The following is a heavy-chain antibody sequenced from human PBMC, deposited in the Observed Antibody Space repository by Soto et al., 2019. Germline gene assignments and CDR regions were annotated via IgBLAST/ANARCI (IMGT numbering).Heavy chain of an antibody. CDR2: IYWDDDK. Sequence: QITLKESGPSLVQPTDTLTLTCTFSVSSLNSSGVGVAWMRQPPGKPLEWLALIYWDDDKYTSPSLKSRLTITQDTSKNLAVLLLTYMVPVDTATYFCVHLVTGGCFDSWCEGTMVTVTS. CDR1: VSSLNSSGVG. D-gene: IGHD1-1*01. V-gene: IGHV2-5*02. CDR3: VHLVTGGCFDS. J-gene: IGHJ4*02.